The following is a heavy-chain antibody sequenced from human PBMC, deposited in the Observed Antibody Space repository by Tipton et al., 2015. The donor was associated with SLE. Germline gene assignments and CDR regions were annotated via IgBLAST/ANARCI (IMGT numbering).Heavy chain of an antibody. CDR1: GGSISSSSFY. V-gene: IGHV4-39*07. Sequence: TLSLTCTVSGGSISSSSFYWGWIRQPPGKGLEWIGSMYYGGNTYHNPSLKSRLIISVDTSKNQFSLKLTSVTAADTAVYYCARALWGSDRYYYYMDVWGKGTTVTVSS. CDR3: ARALWGSDRYYYYMDV. CDR2: MYYGGNT. J-gene: IGHJ6*03. D-gene: IGHD2-21*01.